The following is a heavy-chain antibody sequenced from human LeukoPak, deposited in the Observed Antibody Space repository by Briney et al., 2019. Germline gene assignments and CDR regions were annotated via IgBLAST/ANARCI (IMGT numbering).Heavy chain of an antibody. J-gene: IGHJ4*02. CDR1: GLTFSSYE. CDR3: ARSSGSYRPMGY. V-gene: IGHV3-48*03. CDR2: IDSTDTI. D-gene: IGHD3-22*01. Sequence: PGGSLRLSRAASGLTFSSYEMNWVRQAPGKGLQWISHIDSTDTIHYADSVKGRFTISRDNAKNSLYLQMNSLRAEDTAVYYCARSSGSYRPMGYWGQGTLVTVSS.